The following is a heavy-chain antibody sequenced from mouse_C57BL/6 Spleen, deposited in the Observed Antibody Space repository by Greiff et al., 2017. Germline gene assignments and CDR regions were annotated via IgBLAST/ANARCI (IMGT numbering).Heavy chain of an antibody. CDR1: GYTFTSYW. CDR2: IDPSDSET. J-gene: IGHJ2*01. Sequence: QVQLKQPGAELVRPGSSVKLSCKASGYTFTSYWMHWVKQRPIQGLEWIGNIDPSDSETHYNQKFKDKATLTVDKSSSTAYMQLSSLTSEDSAVYYCAREWDTKLDYWGQGTTLTVSS. CDR3: AREWDTKLDY. V-gene: IGHV1-52*01. D-gene: IGHD1-1*01.